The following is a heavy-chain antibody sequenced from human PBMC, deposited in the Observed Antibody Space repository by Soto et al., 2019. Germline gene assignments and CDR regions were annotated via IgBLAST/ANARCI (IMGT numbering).Heavy chain of an antibody. Sequence: SETLSLTCAVYGGSFSGYYWSWIRQPPGKGLEWVGEIHHSGSTTYNPSVKSRVTISVDTSKDLLSLKRISVTAADTAVYACAINGELYSGSSGYFDCWGQGTMVTVSS. CDR3: AINGELYSGSSGYFDC. V-gene: IGHV4-34*01. J-gene: IGHJ4*02. CDR1: GGSFSGYY. D-gene: IGHD6-6*01. CDR2: IHHSGST.